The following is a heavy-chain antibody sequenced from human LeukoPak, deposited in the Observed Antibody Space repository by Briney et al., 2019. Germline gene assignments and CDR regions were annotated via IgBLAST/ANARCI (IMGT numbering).Heavy chain of an antibody. V-gene: IGHV4-59*01. Sequence: PSETLSLTCTVSGGSISSYYWSWIRQPPGKGLEWIGYIYYSGSTNYNPSLKSRVTISVDTSKNQFSLKLSSVTAADTAVYYCATDFRWELPGDYWGQGTLVTVSS. D-gene: IGHD1-26*01. CDR3: ATDFRWELPGDY. CDR2: IYYSGST. CDR1: GGSISSYY. J-gene: IGHJ4*02.